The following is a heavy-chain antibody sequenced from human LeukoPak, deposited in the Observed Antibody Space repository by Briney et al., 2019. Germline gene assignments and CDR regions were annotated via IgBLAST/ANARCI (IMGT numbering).Heavy chain of an antibody. J-gene: IGHJ4*02. CDR3: AVVAATYYFDY. CDR1: GGTFSSYG. CDR2: ISAYNGNT. V-gene: IGHV1-18*01. Sequence: ASVTVSCKASGGTFSSYGISWVRQAPGQGLEWMGWISAYNGNTNYAQKLQGRVTMTTDTSTSTAYMELRSLRSDDTAVYYCAVVAATYYFDYWGQGTLVTVSS. D-gene: IGHD2-15*01.